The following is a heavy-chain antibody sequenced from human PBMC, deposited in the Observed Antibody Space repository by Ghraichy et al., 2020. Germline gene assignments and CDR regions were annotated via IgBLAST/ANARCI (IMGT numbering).Heavy chain of an antibody. J-gene: IGHJ4*02. D-gene: IGHD3-3*01. CDR3: AKDRYIRFLEWGLDY. CDR1: GFTFNNYG. Sequence: GESLNISCAASGFTFNNYGMHWVRQAPGKGLEWVAVVSFDGGNKYYADSVKGRFTISRDNSKNTLFLQMNSLRGEDTAVYYCAKDRYIRFLEWGLDYWGQGTLVTVSS. CDR2: VSFDGGNK. V-gene: IGHV3-30*18.